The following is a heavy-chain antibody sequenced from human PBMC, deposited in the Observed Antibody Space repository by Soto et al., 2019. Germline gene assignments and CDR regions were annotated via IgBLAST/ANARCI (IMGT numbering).Heavy chain of an antibody. CDR3: ARQNAEYYCYYAMGV. Sequence: QVQLVQSGAEVKRPGSSVKVSCKASGGTFSTYTISWVRQAPGQGLEWMGGIIPIFGTANYAQKFQGRVTMTADESTSTAYMELSSLRSEDTAVYYCARQNAEYYCYYAMGVWGQGTTVTVSS. V-gene: IGHV1-69*01. CDR1: GGTFSTYT. CDR2: IIPIFGTA. J-gene: IGHJ6*02.